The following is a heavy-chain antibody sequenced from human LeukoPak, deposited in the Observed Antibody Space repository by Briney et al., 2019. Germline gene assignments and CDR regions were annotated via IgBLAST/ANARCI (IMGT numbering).Heavy chain of an antibody. CDR2: IYYSGST. V-gene: IGHV4-38-2*02. Sequence: PSETLSLTCTVSGYSISSGYYWGWIRQPPGKGLEWIGNIYYSGSTNYNPSLKSRVTISVDTSKNQFSLKLSSVTAADTAVYYCARHVSPWFALNYYMDVWGKGTTVTISS. CDR1: GYSISSGYY. CDR3: ARHVSPWFALNYYMDV. J-gene: IGHJ6*03. D-gene: IGHD3-10*01.